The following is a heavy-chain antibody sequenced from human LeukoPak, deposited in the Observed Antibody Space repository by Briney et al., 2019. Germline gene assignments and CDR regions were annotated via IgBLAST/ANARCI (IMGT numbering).Heavy chain of an antibody. Sequence: GGSLRLSCAASGFTFSSYAMHWVRQAPGKGLEWVAVISYDGSNKYYADSVKGRFTISRDNSKNTLYLQMNSLRAEDTAVYYCASNLVVGAVDYWGQGTLVTVSS. CDR1: GFTFSSYA. CDR3: ASNLVVGAVDY. J-gene: IGHJ4*02. V-gene: IGHV3-30-3*01. CDR2: ISYDGSNK. D-gene: IGHD1-26*01.